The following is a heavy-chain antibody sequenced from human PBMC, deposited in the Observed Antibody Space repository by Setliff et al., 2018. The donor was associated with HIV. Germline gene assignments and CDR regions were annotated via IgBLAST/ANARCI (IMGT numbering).Heavy chain of an antibody. CDR3: ARYSTLTTNFDY. CDR2: MYDGGTP. J-gene: IGHJ4*02. V-gene: IGHV4-38-2*01. Sequence: SETLSLTCAVSGYSITSGYYWGWIRQPPGKGLEWIGNMYDGGTPHYNPSLKSRVTVSLDTSRNQFSLKLAFVPAADTAVYYCARYSTLTTNFDYWGQGTLVTVSS. CDR1: GYSITSGYY. D-gene: IGHD4-17*01.